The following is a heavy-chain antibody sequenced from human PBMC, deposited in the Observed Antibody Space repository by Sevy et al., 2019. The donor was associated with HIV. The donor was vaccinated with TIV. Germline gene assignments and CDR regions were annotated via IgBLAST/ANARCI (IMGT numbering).Heavy chain of an antibody. V-gene: IGHV1-18*01. J-gene: IGHJ4*02. Sequence: ASVKVSCKASGYTFTRYGISWVRQAPGQGLEWMGWISAYNGNTNYAQKLQGRFTITTDTSTSTAYMELRSLRSDDPAVDYWARDGPRIAAAGPVLYWGQGTLVTVSS. CDR3: ARDGPRIAAAGPVLY. CDR1: GYTFTRYG. CDR2: ISAYNGNT. D-gene: IGHD6-13*01.